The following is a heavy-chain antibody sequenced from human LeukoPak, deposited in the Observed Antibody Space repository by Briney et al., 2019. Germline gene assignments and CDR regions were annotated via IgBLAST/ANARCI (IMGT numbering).Heavy chain of an antibody. CDR1: GGSFSGYY. J-gene: IGHJ4*02. D-gene: IGHD6-13*01. Sequence: SETLSLTCAVYGGSFSGYYWSWIRQPPGKGLEWIGKINHSGSTNYNPSLKSRVTISVDTSKNQFSLKLSSVTAADTAVYYCARAELAAAPFDYWGQGTLVTVSS. CDR2: INHSGST. V-gene: IGHV4-34*01. CDR3: ARAELAAAPFDY.